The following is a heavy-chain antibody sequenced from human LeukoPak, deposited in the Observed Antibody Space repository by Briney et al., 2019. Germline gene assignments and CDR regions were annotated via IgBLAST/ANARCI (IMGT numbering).Heavy chain of an antibody. V-gene: IGHV3-30*18. J-gene: IGHJ4*02. D-gene: IGHD2-2*01. Sequence: GRSLRLSCAASGFTFSSYGMHWVRQAPGKGLEWVAVISYDGSNKYYADSVKGRFTISRDNSKNTLYLQMNSLRAEDTAVYYCAKSGGCSSTSCYLVYFDYWGQGTLVTVPS. CDR3: AKSGGCSSTSCYLVYFDY. CDR2: ISYDGSNK. CDR1: GFTFSSYG.